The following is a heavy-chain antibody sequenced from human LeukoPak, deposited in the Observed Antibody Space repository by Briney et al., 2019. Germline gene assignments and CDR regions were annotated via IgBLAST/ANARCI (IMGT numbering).Heavy chain of an antibody. CDR2: IYYSGST. Sequence: SSETLSLTCTVSGGSISSYYWSWIRQPPGKGLEWIGYIYYSGSTNYNPSLKSRVTISVDTSKNQFSLKLSSVTAADTAVYYCARALYYDFWSGYYSPYYYYYGVDVWGQGTTVTVSS. CDR1: GGSISSYY. D-gene: IGHD3-3*01. CDR3: ARALYYDFWSGYYSPYYYYYGVDV. J-gene: IGHJ6*02. V-gene: IGHV4-59*01.